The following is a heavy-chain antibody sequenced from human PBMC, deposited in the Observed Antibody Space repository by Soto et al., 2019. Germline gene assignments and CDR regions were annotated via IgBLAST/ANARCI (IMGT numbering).Heavy chain of an antibody. CDR3: ARDHDYDILTGYSYYFDY. CDR1: GFTFSSYG. J-gene: IGHJ4*02. CDR2: ISYDGSNK. D-gene: IGHD3-9*01. V-gene: IGHV3-30*03. Sequence: PGGSLRLSCAASGFTFSSYGMHWVRQAPGKGLEWVAVISYDGSNKYYADSVKGRFTISRDNSKNTLYLQMNSLRAEDTAVYYCARDHDYDILTGYSYYFDYWGQGTLVTVSS.